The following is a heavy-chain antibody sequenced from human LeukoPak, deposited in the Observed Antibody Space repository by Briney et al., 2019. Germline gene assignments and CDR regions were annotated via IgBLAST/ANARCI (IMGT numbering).Heavy chain of an antibody. CDR2: IIPIFGIA. J-gene: IGHJ4*02. CDR1: GGTFSSYA. D-gene: IGHD1-26*01. Sequence: SVKVSCKASGGTFSSYAISWVRQAPGQGLEWMGRIIPIFGIANYAQKFQGRATITADKSTSTAYMELSSLRSEDTAVYYCARDRENSGSYYRDWGQGTLVTVSS. V-gene: IGHV1-69*04. CDR3: ARDRENSGSYYRD.